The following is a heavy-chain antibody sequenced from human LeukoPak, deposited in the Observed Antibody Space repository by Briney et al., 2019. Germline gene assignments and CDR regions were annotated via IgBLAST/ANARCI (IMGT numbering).Heavy chain of an antibody. CDR2: IYYGGST. V-gene: IGHV4-59*08. CDR1: GGSISSYY. D-gene: IGHD6-13*01. CDR3: ARHVSVSAAAGGGNYFDY. Sequence: SETLSLTCTVSGGSISSYYWSCIRQPPGKGLEWIGYIYYGGSTNYNPSLKSRVTISVDTSKNQFSLKLSSVTAADTAVYYCARHVSVSAAAGGGNYFDYWGQGTLVTVSS. J-gene: IGHJ4*02.